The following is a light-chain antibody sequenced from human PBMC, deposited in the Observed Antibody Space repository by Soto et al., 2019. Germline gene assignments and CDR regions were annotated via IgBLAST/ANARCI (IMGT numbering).Light chain of an antibody. CDR2: DAS. CDR3: QQYSSNFYP. CDR1: QGISSH. V-gene: IGKV1-5*01. J-gene: IGKJ2*01. Sequence: DIQMTPSPSTLSASVGDRVTITCRASQGISSHLAWYQQKPGKAPEVLIYDASTLESGVSSRFSGSGSGTKFTLTISHLQPEDFATYFCQQYSSNFYPVGQGTKVEIK.